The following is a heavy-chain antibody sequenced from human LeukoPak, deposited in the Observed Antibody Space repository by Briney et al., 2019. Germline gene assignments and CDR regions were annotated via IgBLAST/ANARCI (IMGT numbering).Heavy chain of an antibody. CDR3: ARASYYYDSSGYSP. J-gene: IGHJ5*02. CDR1: EFTFSSYS. Sequence: PGGSLRLSCAASEFTFSSYSMNWVRQAPGKGLEWVSSISSSSSYIYYADSVKGRFTISRDNAKNSLYLQMNSLRAEDTAVYYCARASYYYDSSGYSPWGQGTLVTVSS. V-gene: IGHV3-21*01. D-gene: IGHD3-22*01. CDR2: ISSSSSYI.